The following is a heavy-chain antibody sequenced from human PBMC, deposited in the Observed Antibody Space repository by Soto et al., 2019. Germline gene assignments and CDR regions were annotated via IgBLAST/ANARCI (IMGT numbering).Heavy chain of an antibody. D-gene: IGHD3-22*01. CDR3: ARALVTDYNSRDYHYYFAMDV. V-gene: IGHV4-31*02. J-gene: IGHJ6*02. Sequence: PSDTLSLTGVVSGGPVSGDDLYWSWSRHLPGKGLEWIANVYHTVTTYYNPSLKSRVSMSVDTSQNQFSLILASVTAADTAVYYCARALVTDYNSRDYHYYFAMDVWGQGTSVTVSS. CDR1: GGPVSGDDLY. CDR2: VYHTVTT.